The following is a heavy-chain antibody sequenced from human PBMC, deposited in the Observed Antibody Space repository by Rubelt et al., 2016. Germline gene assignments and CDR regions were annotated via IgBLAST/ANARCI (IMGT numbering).Heavy chain of an antibody. CDR2: LFYGGST. Sequence: QLQLQESSPRLVKPSETLSLICNVSGGSLRRSSYYWGWIRQPPGKGLEWIVSLFYGGSTYYNPSLKTRVTISTDTSENQFSLKLDAVTAADTAIYYCVSQWLVPGDYYYHGMDVWGQGTTVTVSS. CDR3: VSQWLVPGDYYYHGMDV. J-gene: IGHJ6*02. D-gene: IGHD6-19*01. CDR1: GGSLRRSSYY. V-gene: IGHV4-39*07.